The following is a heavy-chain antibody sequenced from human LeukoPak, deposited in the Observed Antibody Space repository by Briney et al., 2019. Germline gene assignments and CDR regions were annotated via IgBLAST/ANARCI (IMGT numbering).Heavy chain of an antibody. CDR3: AFLGAETDY. Sequence: GGSLRLSCAASGFTFSSYAMSWVRQAPGKGLEWVSDIYGSGAKTNYADSVKGRFTISRDNSRNTLYLQMNSLRAEDTAVYYCAFLGAETDYWGQGTLVTVSS. CDR2: IYGSGAKT. J-gene: IGHJ4*02. CDR1: GFTFSSYA. V-gene: IGHV3-23*01. D-gene: IGHD1-26*01.